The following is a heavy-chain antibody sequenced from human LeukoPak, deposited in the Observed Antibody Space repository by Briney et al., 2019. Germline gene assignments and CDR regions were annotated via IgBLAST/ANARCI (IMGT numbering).Heavy chain of an antibody. D-gene: IGHD2-15*01. V-gene: IGHV3-21*04. Sequence: GGSLRLPCAASGFTFSSYWMSWVRQAPGKGLEWVSSISSSSSYIYYADSVKGRFTISRDNVKNSLYLQMNSLRAEDTAIYYCAKNGDRGAYCTGGTCYPYFYYYMDVWGKGTTVTI. CDR2: ISSSSSYI. CDR1: GFTFSSYW. CDR3: AKNGDRGAYCTGGTCYPYFYYYMDV. J-gene: IGHJ6*03.